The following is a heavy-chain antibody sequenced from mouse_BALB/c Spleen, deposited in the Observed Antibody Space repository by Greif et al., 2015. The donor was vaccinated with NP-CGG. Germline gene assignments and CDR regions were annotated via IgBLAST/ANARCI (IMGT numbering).Heavy chain of an antibody. CDR3: ARSTSATGY. D-gene: IGHD1-2*01. V-gene: IGHV1-4*01. CDR1: GYTFTSYT. CDR2: INPSSGYT. Sequence: VKLQESGAELARPGASVKMSCKASGYTFTSYTMHWVKQRPGQGLEWIGYINPSSGYTNYNQKFKDKATLTADKSSSTSYIQLSSLTSEDSAVYYCARSTSATGYWGQGTTLTVSS. J-gene: IGHJ2*01.